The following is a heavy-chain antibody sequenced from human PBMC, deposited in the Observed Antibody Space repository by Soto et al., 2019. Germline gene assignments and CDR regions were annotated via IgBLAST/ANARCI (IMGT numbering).Heavy chain of an antibody. CDR2: IKSETDGGTI. CDR3: TPLALKYNSDWYPLSD. V-gene: IGHV3-15*07. Sequence: EVQLVESGGGLVKPGGSLRLSCAGSGFTFSNVWMNWVLQAPGKGLEWVGRIKSETDGGTIDYAAPAKGRFTISRDDSNTPLYLQMNSLKTEDTATYYCTPLALKYNSDWYPLSDWGQGTRVTVSS. CDR1: GFTFSNVW. D-gene: IGHD6-19*01. J-gene: IGHJ4*02.